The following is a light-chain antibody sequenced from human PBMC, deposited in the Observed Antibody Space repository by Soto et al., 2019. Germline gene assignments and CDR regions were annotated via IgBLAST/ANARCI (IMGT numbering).Light chain of an antibody. CDR3: TAWDGRVNGLV. J-gene: IGLJ2*01. CDR1: SSNIGTYT. Sequence: QSVLTQPPSVSGTPGQSITISCSGTSSNIGTYTLNWYQHLPGTAPKLLFFTYDQRPSGVADRFSGSKSGTSASLAISGLQAEDEADYYCTAWDGRVNGLVFGGGTKLTVL. V-gene: IGLV1-44*01. CDR2: TYD.